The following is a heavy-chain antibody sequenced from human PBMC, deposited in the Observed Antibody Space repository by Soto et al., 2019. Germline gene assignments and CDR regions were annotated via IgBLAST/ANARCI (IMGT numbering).Heavy chain of an antibody. CDR3: ARERYCSSTSCQDAFYI. CDR2: INPNSGGT. V-gene: IGHV1-2*04. J-gene: IGHJ3*02. D-gene: IGHD2-2*01. Sequence: QVQLVQSGAEVKKPGASVKVSCKASGYTFTGYYMHWVRQAPGQGLEWMGWINPNSGGTNYAQKFQGWVTMTRDTSISTDYMELSRLRSDDTAVYYCARERYCSSTSCQDAFYISGHGTMVTVSS. CDR1: GYTFTGYY.